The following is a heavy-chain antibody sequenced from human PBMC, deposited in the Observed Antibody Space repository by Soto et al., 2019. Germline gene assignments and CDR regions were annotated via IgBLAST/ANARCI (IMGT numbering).Heavy chain of an antibody. Sequence: QVQLQQGGAGLLKPSETLSLTCAVNGGSVNSGNYYWSWIRQPPGKGLAWIGARSHSGGTHFNPALKRRVTISVDTTQHQVALKMISVTAADTAVYYCARGDRGTATAVVDACDYSGTGTMVTFSS. CDR2: RSHSGGT. CDR1: GGSVNSGNYY. J-gene: IGHJ3*01. CDR3: ARGDRGTATAVVDACDY. V-gene: IGHV4-34*01. D-gene: IGHD3-16*01.